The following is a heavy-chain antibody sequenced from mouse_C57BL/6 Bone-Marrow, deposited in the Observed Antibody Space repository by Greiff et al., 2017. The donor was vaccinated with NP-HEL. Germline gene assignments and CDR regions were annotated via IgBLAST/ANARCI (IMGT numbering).Heavy chain of an antibody. Sequence: EVQRVESGGGLVKPGGSLKLSCAASGFTFSSYTMSWVRQTPEKRLEWVATISGGGGNTYYPDSVKGRFTISRDNAKNTLYLQMSSLRSEDTALYYCARRGDYDYDDYAMDYWGQGTSVTVSS. CDR1: GFTFSSYT. V-gene: IGHV5-9*01. D-gene: IGHD2-4*01. J-gene: IGHJ4*01. CDR3: ARRGDYDYDDYAMDY. CDR2: ISGGGGNT.